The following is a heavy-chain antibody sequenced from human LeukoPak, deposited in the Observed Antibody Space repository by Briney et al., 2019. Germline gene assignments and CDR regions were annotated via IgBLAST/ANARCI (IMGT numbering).Heavy chain of an antibody. Sequence: ASVKVSCKASGYTFTGYYMHWVRLAPGQGLEWMGWINPNSGGTNYAQKFQGRVTMTRDTSISTAYMELSRLRSDDTAVYYCAARSDVMYYYDSSGYLDAFDIWGQGTMVTVSS. D-gene: IGHD3-22*01. CDR2: INPNSGGT. J-gene: IGHJ3*02. V-gene: IGHV1-2*02. CDR1: GYTFTGYY. CDR3: AARSDVMYYYDSSGYLDAFDI.